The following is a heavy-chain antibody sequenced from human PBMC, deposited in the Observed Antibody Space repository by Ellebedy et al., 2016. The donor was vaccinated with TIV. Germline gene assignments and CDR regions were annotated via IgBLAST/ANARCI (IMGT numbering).Heavy chain of an antibody. CDR1: GYRFTAYW. CDR2: IDPDDSHS. J-gene: IGHJ4*02. D-gene: IGHD4-17*01. V-gene: IGHV5-10-1*01. Sequence: GGSLRLSCMASGYRFTAYWINWVRQMPGNGLEWVGRIDPDDSHSDYSPSFQGHVTISVDKSITTAYLQWSGLKASDTAMYYCARNTRYGDTEDYWGQGTLVTVSS. CDR3: ARNTRYGDTEDY.